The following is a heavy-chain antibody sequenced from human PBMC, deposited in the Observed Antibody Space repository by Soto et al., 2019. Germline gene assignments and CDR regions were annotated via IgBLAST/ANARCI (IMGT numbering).Heavy chain of an antibody. V-gene: IGHV1-8*01. J-gene: IGHJ4*02. D-gene: IGHD6-6*01. CDR3: AREKSSSAFDY. Sequence: QVQLVQSGAEVKKPGASVTVSCKASGYTFTRYDINWGRQATGQGLERMGWMNPNSGNTGYAQKFQGGATMTRNTSISTAYMELSSLTSEDTAVYYCAREKSSSAFDYGGQGTLVTVSS. CDR1: GYTFTRYD. CDR2: MNPNSGNT.